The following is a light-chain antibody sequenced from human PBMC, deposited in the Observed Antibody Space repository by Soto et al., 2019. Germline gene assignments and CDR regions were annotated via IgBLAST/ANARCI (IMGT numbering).Light chain of an antibody. V-gene: IGLV4-60*02. CDR3: ETWDDNAWV. Sequence: QPVLTQSSSASASLGSSVKLTCTLSSGHSGYIIAWHQQQPGKAPRYLMKLEGSGSYNKGSGVPDRFSGSSSGADRYLTISNLQFEDEADYYCETWDDNAWVFGGGTKLTV. CDR2: LEGSGSY. J-gene: IGLJ3*02. CDR1: SGHSGYI.